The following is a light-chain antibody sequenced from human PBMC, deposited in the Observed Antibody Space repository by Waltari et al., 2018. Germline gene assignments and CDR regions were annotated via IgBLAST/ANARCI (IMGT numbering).Light chain of an antibody. Sequence: QSVLTQPPSVSGAPGQRVTTSCTGSGSNIGAGYDVHWYHQLPRAAPKLLLYGSTSRPVGVPDRFFGSTSGTSASLAITGLQAEDDADYYCQSDDTSLRVVFGGGTKLTVL. CDR1: GSNIGAGYD. J-gene: IGLJ3*02. CDR3: QSDDTSLRVV. CDR2: GST. V-gene: IGLV1-40*01.